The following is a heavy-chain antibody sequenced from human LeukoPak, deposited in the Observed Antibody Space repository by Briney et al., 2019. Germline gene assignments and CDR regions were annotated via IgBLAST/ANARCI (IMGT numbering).Heavy chain of an antibody. CDR2: INHSGST. Sequence: PSETLSLTCAVYGGSFSGYYWSWIRQPPGKGLEWIGEINHSGSTNYNPSLKSRVTISVDTYKNQFSLKLSSVTAADTAVYYCVSSSPQGGYWGQGTLVTVSS. CDR1: GGSFSGYY. D-gene: IGHD6-6*01. V-gene: IGHV4-34*01. J-gene: IGHJ4*02. CDR3: VSSSPQGGY.